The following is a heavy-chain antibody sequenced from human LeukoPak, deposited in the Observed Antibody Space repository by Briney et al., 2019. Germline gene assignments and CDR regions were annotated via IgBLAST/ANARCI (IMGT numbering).Heavy chain of an antibody. J-gene: IGHJ4*02. V-gene: IGHV3-7*01. CDR2: IKPDGSDK. CDR3: ASGYSSSWATFDY. CDR1: GFTFSSYW. Sequence: PGGSLRLSCAASGFTFSSYWMTWVRQAPGKGLEWVANIKPDGSDKYYVDSVKGRFTISRDNAKNSLYLQMNSLRAEDTAVYYCASGYSSSWATFDYWGQGTLVTVSS. D-gene: IGHD6-13*01.